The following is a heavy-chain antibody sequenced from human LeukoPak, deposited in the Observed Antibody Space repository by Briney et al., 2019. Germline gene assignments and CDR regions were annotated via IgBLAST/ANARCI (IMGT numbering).Heavy chain of an antibody. D-gene: IGHD3-22*01. CDR2: INPSGGST. CDR3: AGAPYYYDSSGSDAFDI. J-gene: IGHJ3*02. V-gene: IGHV1-46*01. CDR1: GYTFTSYY. Sequence: ASVKVSCKASGYTFTSYYMHWVRQAPGQGLEWMGIINPSGGSTSYAQKFQGRVTMTRDTSTSTVYMELSSLRSEDTAVYYCAGAPYYYDSSGSDAFDIWGQGTMVTVSS.